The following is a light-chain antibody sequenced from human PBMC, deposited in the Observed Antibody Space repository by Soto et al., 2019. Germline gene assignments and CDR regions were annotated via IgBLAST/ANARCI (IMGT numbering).Light chain of an antibody. Sequence: EIVLTQSPGTLSLSPGERATLSCRASQSVSSSYLAWYQQKPGQAPRLLIYGASSRATGIPDRFSGSGSGTDFTLIISRLEPEDFAVYYCQEYGSSPYNFGQGTKLEIK. V-gene: IGKV3-20*01. CDR1: QSVSSSY. CDR2: GAS. J-gene: IGKJ2*01. CDR3: QEYGSSPYN.